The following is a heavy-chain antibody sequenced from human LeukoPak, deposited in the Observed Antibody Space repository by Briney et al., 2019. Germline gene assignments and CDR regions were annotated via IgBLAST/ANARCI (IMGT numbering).Heavy chain of an antibody. V-gene: IGHV4-34*01. J-gene: IGHJ4*02. CDR2: INHSGST. Sequence: SETLSLTCAVDGGSFSGYYWSWLRQPPGKGLEWIGEINHSGSTNYNPSLKSRVTISVDTSKNQFSLELSSVTAADTAVYYCAREGATIRPGVTGVGIGSDYWGQGTLVTVSS. CDR3: AREGATIRPGVTGVGIGSDY. CDR1: GGSFSGYY. D-gene: IGHD1-26*01.